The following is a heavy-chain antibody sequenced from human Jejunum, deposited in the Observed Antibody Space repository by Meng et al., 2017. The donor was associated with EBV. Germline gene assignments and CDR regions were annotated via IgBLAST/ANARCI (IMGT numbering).Heavy chain of an antibody. Sequence: VELVESGAEVKRPGASVKVSCKASGYIFTDYDTHWVRQAPGQGLEWVGRMNSNSGSTNYAQKFQGRVTMTRDTSISTAYMDLSGLRSDDTAVYYCARATLSGYHDRFFDYWGQGTLVTVSS. CDR2: MNSNSGST. D-gene: IGHD3-9*01. V-gene: IGHV1-2*06. J-gene: IGHJ4*02. CDR3: ARATLSGYHDRFFDY. CDR1: GYIFTDYD.